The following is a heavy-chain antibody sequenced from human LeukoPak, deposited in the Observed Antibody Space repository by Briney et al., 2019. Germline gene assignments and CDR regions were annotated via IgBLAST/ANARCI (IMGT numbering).Heavy chain of an antibody. J-gene: IGHJ6*03. Sequence: GGSLRLSCAASGFTFSSYAMHWVRQAPGKGLECVSSISSSSSYIYYADSVKGRFTISRDNAKNSLYLQMNSLRAEDTAVYYCARDQVRYSALQYIVATDHYYYYYMDVWGKGTTVTVSS. D-gene: IGHD5-12*01. CDR3: ARDQVRYSALQYIVATDHYYYYYMDV. CDR1: GFTFSSYA. CDR2: ISSSSSYI. V-gene: IGHV3-21*01.